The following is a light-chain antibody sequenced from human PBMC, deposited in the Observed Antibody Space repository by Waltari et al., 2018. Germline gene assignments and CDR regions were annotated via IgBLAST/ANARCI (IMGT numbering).Light chain of an antibody. V-gene: IGKV2-28*01. CDR1: QRLVHDSGTNY. J-gene: IGKJ1*01. CDR3: MQGLYTPWT. CDR2: LGS. Sequence: EIVMTQSPLSLPVTSGEPASISCSPSQRLVHDSGTNYVEWYLQKPGQSPQLLIDLGSHRAPGVPDRFSGSASDTDFTLKISRVEAEDVGIYYCMQGLYTPWTFGQGTKVEIK.